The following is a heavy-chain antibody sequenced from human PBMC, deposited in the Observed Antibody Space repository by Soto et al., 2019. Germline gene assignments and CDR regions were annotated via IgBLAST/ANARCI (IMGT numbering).Heavy chain of an antibody. CDR2: IGTAGDT. J-gene: IGHJ6*02. CDR1: GSTFSSYD. Sequence: GGSLRLSCAASGSTFSSYDMHWVRQATGKGLEWVSAIGTAGDTYYPGSVKGRFTISRENAKNSLYLQMNSLRAEDTAVYYCARVAAVAGLPYYYYGMDVWGQGTTVTVSS. CDR3: ARVAAVAGLPYYYYGMDV. D-gene: IGHD6-19*01. V-gene: IGHV3-13*01.